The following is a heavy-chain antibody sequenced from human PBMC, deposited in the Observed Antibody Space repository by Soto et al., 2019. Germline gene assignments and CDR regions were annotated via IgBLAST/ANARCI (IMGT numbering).Heavy chain of an antibody. J-gene: IGHJ4*02. D-gene: IGHD5-18*01. CDR2: ISVSGDGT. Sequence: EVQLLESGGGLVQPGGSLRLSCAASGFTFSSFALSWVRQAPGKGLEWVSAISVSGDGTDYADSVKGRFTISRDNSKNTLYLQMNSLRAEDTAVYYCAGPGYSSQDYWGQGALVTVSS. V-gene: IGHV3-23*01. CDR3: AGPGYSSQDY. CDR1: GFTFSSFA.